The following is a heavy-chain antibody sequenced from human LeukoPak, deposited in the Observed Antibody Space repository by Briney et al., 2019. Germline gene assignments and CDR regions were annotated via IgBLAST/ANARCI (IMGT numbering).Heavy chain of an antibody. Sequence: SETLSLTCTVSGGSISSGGYYWSWIRQPPGKGLEWIGEINHSGSTNYNPSLKSRVTISVDTSKNQFSLKLSSVTAADTAVYYCARATVTTYVFGAPNWFDPWGQGTLVTVSS. CDR2: INHSGST. V-gene: IGHV4-39*07. CDR3: ARATVTTYVFGAPNWFDP. J-gene: IGHJ5*02. D-gene: IGHD4-17*01. CDR1: GGSISSGGYY.